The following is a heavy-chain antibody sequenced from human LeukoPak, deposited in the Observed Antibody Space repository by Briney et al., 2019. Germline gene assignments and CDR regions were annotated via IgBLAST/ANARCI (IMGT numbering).Heavy chain of an antibody. V-gene: IGHV3-23*01. D-gene: IGHD2-2*02. Sequence: PGGSLRLSCAASGFTFSSYAMSWVRQAPGKGLEWVSAISGSGGSTYYADSVKGRFTISRDNSKNTLYLQMNSLRAEDTAVYYCAKGYCSSTSCYTGWFDPWGQGTLVTVSS. CDR2: ISGSGGST. J-gene: IGHJ5*02. CDR1: GFTFSSYA. CDR3: AKGYCSSTSCYTGWFDP.